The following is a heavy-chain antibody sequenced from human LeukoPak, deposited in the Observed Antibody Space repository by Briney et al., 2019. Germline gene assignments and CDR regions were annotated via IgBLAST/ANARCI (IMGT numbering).Heavy chain of an antibody. D-gene: IGHD2-15*01. CDR2: ISSYNGNT. V-gene: IGHV1-18*01. J-gene: IGHJ3*02. CDR1: GYTFTSYG. Sequence: ASVKVSCKASGYTFTSYGILWVRQAPGQGLEWMGWISSYNGNTHYAQKIQGRVTMTTDTSTSTAYMELRSLRSDDTAVYHCARSIVVLAATPGAFDIWGQGTMVTVAS. CDR3: ARSIVVLAATPGAFDI.